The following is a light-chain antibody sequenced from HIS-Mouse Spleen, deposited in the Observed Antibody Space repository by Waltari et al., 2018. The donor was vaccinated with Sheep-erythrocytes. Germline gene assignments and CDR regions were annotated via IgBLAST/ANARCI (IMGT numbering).Light chain of an antibody. Sequence: QSALTQPASVSGSPGQSITISCTGTSSDVGSYNLVSWYQQHPGKAPKLMIYECSKRPSGVSNRFSGSKSGNTASLTSSGLQAEDEADYYCCSYAGSSTPWVFGGGTKLTVL. CDR1: SSDVGSYNL. CDR3: CSYAGSSTPWV. J-gene: IGLJ3*02. CDR2: ECS. V-gene: IGLV2-23*01.